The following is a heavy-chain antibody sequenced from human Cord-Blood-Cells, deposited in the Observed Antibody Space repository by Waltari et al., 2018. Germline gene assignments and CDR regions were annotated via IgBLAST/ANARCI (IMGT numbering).Heavy chain of an antibody. Sequence: EVQLVESGGGLVKPGGSLRLSCAASGFTFSNAWMSWVRQAPGKGLEWVGRIKSKTDGGTTDYAAPVKGRFTISRDDSKNTLYLQMNSLKTEDTAVYYCTTDLLPGDAFDIWGQGTMVTVSS. V-gene: IGHV3-15*01. CDR1: GFTFSNAW. CDR3: TTDLLPGDAFDI. CDR2: IKSKTDGGTT. D-gene: IGHD1-26*01. J-gene: IGHJ3*02.